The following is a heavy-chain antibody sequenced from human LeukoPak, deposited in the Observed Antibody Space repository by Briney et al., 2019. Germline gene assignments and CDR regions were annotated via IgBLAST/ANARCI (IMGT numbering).Heavy chain of an antibody. Sequence: ASVKVSCKASGYTFTGYYMHWVRQAPGQGLEWMGRINPNSGGTNYAQKFQGRVTMTRDTSISTAYMELSRLRSDDTAVYYCARDYPGFGLLTPGDYWGQGTLVTVSS. CDR3: ARDYPGFGLLTPGDY. V-gene: IGHV1-2*06. J-gene: IGHJ4*02. CDR1: GYTFTGYY. D-gene: IGHD3/OR15-3a*01. CDR2: INPNSGGT.